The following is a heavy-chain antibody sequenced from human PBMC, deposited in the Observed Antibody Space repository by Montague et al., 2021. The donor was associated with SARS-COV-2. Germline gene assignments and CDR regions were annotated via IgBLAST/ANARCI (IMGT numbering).Heavy chain of an antibody. D-gene: IGHD1-26*01. J-gene: IGHJ4*02. CDR1: GFTFNYYV. Sequence: SLRLSCAASGFTFNYYVMSWVRQAPGKGLEWVSVIYSGGSDSYFADSVKGRFTVSRDNSKSTHYLHMHSLGVDDTAVYYCARAGDSAHFYFDSWGQGTLVTVPS. CDR3: ARAGDSAHFYFDS. CDR2: IYSGGSDS. V-gene: IGHV3-23*03.